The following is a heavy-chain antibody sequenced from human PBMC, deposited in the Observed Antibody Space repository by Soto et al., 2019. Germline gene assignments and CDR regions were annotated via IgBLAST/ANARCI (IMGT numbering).Heavy chain of an antibody. V-gene: IGHV2-5*01. Sequence: KSGPTLVNPTHTLTLTCIFSGFSLRTSGVGVGWIRQPPGKALEWLGFIYWNDDKRYSPSLKSRLTITKDTSKNQVVLTMTNMDPVDTATYYCAKSGSSGWYGWFDPWGQGTLVTVSS. J-gene: IGHJ5*02. CDR3: AKSGSSGWYGWFDP. CDR2: IYWNDDK. CDR1: GFSLRTSGVG. D-gene: IGHD6-19*01.